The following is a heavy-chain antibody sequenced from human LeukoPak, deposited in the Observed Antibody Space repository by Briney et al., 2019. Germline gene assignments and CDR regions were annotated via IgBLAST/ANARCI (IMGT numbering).Heavy chain of an antibody. V-gene: IGHV4-59*08. CDR3: ARSKSPWTPPHDGVDV. D-gene: IGHD3/OR15-3a*01. Sequence: KSSETLSLTCTVSGGSISSYYWSWIRQPPGKGLEWIGFIYYSGSTNYNPSLKGRITISVDTSKNQFSLKLSSVTAADTAMYYCARSKSPWTPPHDGVDVWGQGTTVTVSS. CDR1: GGSISSYY. CDR2: IYYSGST. J-gene: IGHJ6*02.